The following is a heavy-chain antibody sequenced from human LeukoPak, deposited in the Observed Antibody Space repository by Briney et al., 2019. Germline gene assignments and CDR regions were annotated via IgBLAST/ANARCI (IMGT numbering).Heavy chain of an antibody. CDR2: ISGSGGST. CDR3: AKARIFGVVTMYFDY. J-gene: IGHJ4*02. CDR1: GFTFSSYA. Sequence: GGSLRLSCAASGFTFSSYAMSWVRQAPGKGLEWVSAISGSGGSTYYADSVKGRFTISRDNSKNTLYLQMNSLRAEDTAVYYCAKARIFGVVTMYFDYWGQGTLVTVSS. D-gene: IGHD3-3*01. V-gene: IGHV3-23*01.